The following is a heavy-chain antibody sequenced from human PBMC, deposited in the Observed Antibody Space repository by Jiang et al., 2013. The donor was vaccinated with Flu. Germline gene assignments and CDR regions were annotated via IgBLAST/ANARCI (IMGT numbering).Heavy chain of an antibody. CDR3: ARLFTGAVAGIRMDV. D-gene: IGHD6-19*01. CDR2: IYYSGST. V-gene: IGHV4-39*01. J-gene: IGHJ6*02. Sequence: GPGLVKPSETLSLTCTVSGGSISSSSYYWGWIRQPPGKGLEWIGSIYYSGSTYYNPSLKSRVTISVDTSKNQFSLKLSSVTAADTAVYYCARLFTGAVAGIRMDVWGQGTTVTVSS. CDR1: GGSISSSSYY.